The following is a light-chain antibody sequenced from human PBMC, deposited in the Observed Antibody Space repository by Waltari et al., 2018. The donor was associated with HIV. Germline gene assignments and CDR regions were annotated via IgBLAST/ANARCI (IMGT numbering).Light chain of an antibody. Sequence: QSVLTQPPSVSAAPGQQVAISCSGTAYNLGNNVLAWYQQVPGTAPKLLIYDNDKRPSGIPDRFSGSKSATSATLGISGLQTGDEADYYCATWDDGLKSEVFGGGTKLTAL. CDR2: DND. V-gene: IGLV1-51*01. J-gene: IGLJ2*01. CDR3: ATWDDGLKSEV. CDR1: AYNLGNNV.